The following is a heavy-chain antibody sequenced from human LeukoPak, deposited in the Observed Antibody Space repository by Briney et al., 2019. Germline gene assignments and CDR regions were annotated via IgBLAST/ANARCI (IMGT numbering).Heavy chain of an antibody. V-gene: IGHV3-30*03. CDR3: ARAPYYYDSSGPSDY. CDR1: GFTFSGYG. J-gene: IGHJ4*02. Sequence: GGSLRLSCAASGFTFSGYGMHWVRQAPGKGLEWVAVVSYDGNNKYYADSLKGRFTISRDNSKNTLYLQMNSLRREDTAVYYCARAPYYYDSSGPSDYWGQGTLVTVSS. CDR2: VSYDGNNK. D-gene: IGHD3-22*01.